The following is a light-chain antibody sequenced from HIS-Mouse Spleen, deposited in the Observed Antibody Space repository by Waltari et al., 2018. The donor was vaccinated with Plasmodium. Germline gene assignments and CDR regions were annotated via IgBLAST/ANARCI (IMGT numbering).Light chain of an antibody. CDR3: QAWDSSTDYV. CDR1: KLGDKY. Sequence: SYELTQPPSVSVSPGQTASITCSGDKLGDKYACWYQQKPGQSPGLVIYQDSKRPSGVPGRFSGSNSGNTATLTIGGTQAMDEADYYCQAWDSSTDYVFGTGTKVTVL. V-gene: IGLV3-1*01. CDR2: QDS. J-gene: IGLJ1*01.